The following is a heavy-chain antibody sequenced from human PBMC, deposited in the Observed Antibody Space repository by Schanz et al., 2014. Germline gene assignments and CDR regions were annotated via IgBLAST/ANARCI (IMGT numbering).Heavy chain of an antibody. CDR1: GYDFHIYA. CDR3: ARGGYSSGWYDRDIAHFDY. D-gene: IGHD6-19*01. Sequence: QLQLVQPGPEVKKPGASVTVSCKASGYDFHIYAYSWVRQAPGQGLEWMGWINGYNGHTLYAQKFQGRVTMTTDTSTSTSYMELTSLRFDDTAVYYCARGGYSSGWYDRDIAHFDYWGQGTLVTVSS. CDR2: INGYNGHT. V-gene: IGHV1-18*01. J-gene: IGHJ4*02.